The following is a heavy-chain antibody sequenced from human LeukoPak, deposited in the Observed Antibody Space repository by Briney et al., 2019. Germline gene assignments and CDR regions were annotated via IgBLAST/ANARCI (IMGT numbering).Heavy chain of an antibody. CDR2: INPSGGST. CDR1: GYMFTSYY. Sequence: ASVKVSCKPSGYMFTSYYIHWVRQAPGQGLEWMGLINPSGGSTSYAQKFQGRVTMTRDTSTSTVYMELSSLRSEDTAVYYCARGLGYCRSTNCYFDYWGQGTLVTVSS. V-gene: IGHV1-46*01. D-gene: IGHD2-2*01. J-gene: IGHJ4*02. CDR3: ARGLGYCRSTNCYFDY.